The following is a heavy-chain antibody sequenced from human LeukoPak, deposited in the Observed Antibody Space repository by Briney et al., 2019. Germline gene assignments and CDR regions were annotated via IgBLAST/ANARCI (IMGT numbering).Heavy chain of an antibody. CDR3: ASTMIRGVAWGAFDP. V-gene: IGHV4-39*07. Sequence: SETLSLTFTVSAGSISSSNYYWGWIRQPPGKGLDWIGSIYYSGSPYYNPPLKSRVTVSADTSKNQFSLKLSSVTAADTAVYYCASTMIRGVAWGAFDPWGQGTLVPVSS. J-gene: IGHJ5*02. CDR2: IYYSGSP. D-gene: IGHD3-10*01. CDR1: AGSISSSNYY.